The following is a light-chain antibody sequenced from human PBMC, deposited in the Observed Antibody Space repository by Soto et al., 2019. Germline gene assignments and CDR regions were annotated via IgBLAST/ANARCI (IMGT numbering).Light chain of an antibody. V-gene: IGLV2-14*03. CDR2: DVT. J-gene: IGLJ1*01. CDR1: SNDVGGYNY. CDR3: SSYSGSSTLYV. Sequence: QSALTQPASVSGSAGQSITISCTGTSNDVGGYNYVSWYQQHPGKAPKLIIYDVTIRPSGVSNRFSGSKSGNTASLAISGLRAEDEADYPCSSYSGSSTLYVFGTGTKLTVL.